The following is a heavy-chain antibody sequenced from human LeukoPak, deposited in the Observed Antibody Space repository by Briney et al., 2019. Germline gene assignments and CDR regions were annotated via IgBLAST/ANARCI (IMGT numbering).Heavy chain of an antibody. D-gene: IGHD3-10*01. V-gene: IGHV3-30*18. J-gene: IGHJ3*02. Sequence: PGRSLRLSCATSGFTFSSYGMHWVRQAPGKGLEWVAAISYDGNTKNYADSVKGRFTISRDNSKNTLYLQMNSLRAEDTAVYHCAKVLRSGSWFFDIWGQGTKVTVSS. CDR1: GFTFSSYG. CDR2: ISYDGNTK. CDR3: AKVLRSGSWFFDI.